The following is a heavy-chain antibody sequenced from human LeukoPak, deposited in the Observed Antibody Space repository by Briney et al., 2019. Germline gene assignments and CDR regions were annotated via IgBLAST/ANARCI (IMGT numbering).Heavy chain of an antibody. J-gene: IGHJ6*03. V-gene: IGHV1-8*03. CDR2: MNPKSGNT. CDR3: ARDNGGTAMAYYSYYYMDV. Sequence: ASVKVSCKASGYTFTRSDINWVRQATGQGLEWMGWMNPKSGNTGYTQKLQGRVTINRNTAISTAYMELSSLRSEDTAVYYCARDNGGTAMAYYSYYYMDVWGKGTTVTISS. CDR1: GYTFTRSD. D-gene: IGHD5-18*01.